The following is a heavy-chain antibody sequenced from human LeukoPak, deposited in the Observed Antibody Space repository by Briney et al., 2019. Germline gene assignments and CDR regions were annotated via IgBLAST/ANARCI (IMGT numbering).Heavy chain of an antibody. CDR1: GYTFSTYG. V-gene: IGHV1-18*01. CDR2: IRTYNGNT. J-gene: IGHJ6*02. CDR3: ARVGGGGVADTYYSYGMDV. Sequence: GASVKVCCKASGYTFSTYGITWVRQAPGQRLEWMGWIRTYNGNTNYAQKLHGRVTMTTDTSTTTAYMELRSLRSADRAVYSCARVGGGGVADTYYSYGMDVWGQGKTVTVS. D-gene: IGHD3-16*01.